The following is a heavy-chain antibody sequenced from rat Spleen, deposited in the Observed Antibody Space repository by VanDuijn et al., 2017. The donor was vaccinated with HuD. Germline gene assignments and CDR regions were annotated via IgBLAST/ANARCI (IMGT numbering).Heavy chain of an antibody. V-gene: IGHV5-25*01. CDR1: GFTYSNYV. Sequence: EVQLVESGGGLVQPGRSMKLSCAASGFTYSNYVMAWVRQAPTKGLEWVASTSTGGGFTFYRDSVKGRFTISRDDAKNTLYLQMDSLRSEDTATYYCAKVLSGSFDNWGQGVMV. D-gene: IGHD5-1*01. CDR2: TSTGGGFT. J-gene: IGHJ2*01. CDR3: AKVLSGSFDN.